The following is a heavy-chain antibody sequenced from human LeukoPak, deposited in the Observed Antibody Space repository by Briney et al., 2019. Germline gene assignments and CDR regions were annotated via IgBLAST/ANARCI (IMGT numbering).Heavy chain of an antibody. D-gene: IGHD5-18*01. Sequence: PSETLSLTCAVYGGSFSGYYWSWIRQPPGKGLEWIGEINHSGSTNYNPSLKSRVTISVDTSKNQFSLKLSSVTAADTAVYYCARGYSYGYDDYWGQGTLVTVSS. CDR3: ARGYSYGYDDY. CDR1: GGSFSGYY. V-gene: IGHV4-34*01. J-gene: IGHJ4*02. CDR2: INHSGST.